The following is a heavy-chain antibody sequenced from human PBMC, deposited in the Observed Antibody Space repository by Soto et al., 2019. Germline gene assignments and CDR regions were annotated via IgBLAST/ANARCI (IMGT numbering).Heavy chain of an antibody. V-gene: IGHV1-8*01. J-gene: IGHJ4*02. Sequence: QVQLVQSGAEXXXXXXXVKVSCKASGYTXXSYDINWVRQATGXXLEWMGWMNPNSGNTGYAQKFQGRVTMTRNTSISTAYMELSSLRSEDTAVYYCARMGGSTVDFDYWGQGTLVTVSS. CDR2: MNPNSGNT. CDR1: GYTXXSYD. CDR3: ARMGGSTVDFDY. D-gene: IGHD4-17*01.